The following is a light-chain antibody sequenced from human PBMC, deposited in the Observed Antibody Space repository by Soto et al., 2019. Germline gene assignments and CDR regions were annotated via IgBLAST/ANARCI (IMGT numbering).Light chain of an antibody. V-gene: IGLV4-69*01. CDR3: QTWGTAIHDVV. CDR2: LNTDGSH. Sequence: QPVLTQSPSASASLGASVKLTCTLSRGHINYAIAWHQQQPEKGPRYLMKLNTDGSHTKGDGIPDRFSGSSSGSERHLTISSLQSEDEADYYCQTWGTAIHDVVFGGGTKLTVL. CDR1: RGHINYA. J-gene: IGLJ2*01.